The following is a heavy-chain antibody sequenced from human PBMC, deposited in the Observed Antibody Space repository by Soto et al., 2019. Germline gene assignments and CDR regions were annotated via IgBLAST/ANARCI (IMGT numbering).Heavy chain of an antibody. CDR3: AREDIVLVPAAIFLYYYYGMDV. D-gene: IGHD2-2*01. CDR2: INPSGGST. CDR1: GYTFTSYY. J-gene: IGHJ6*02. V-gene: IGHV1-46*01. Sequence: GASVKVSCKASGYTFTSYYMHWVRQAPGQGLEWMGIINPSGGSTSYAQKFQGRVTMTRDTSTSTVYMELSSLRSEDTAVYYCAREDIVLVPAAIFLYYYYGMDVWGQGTTVTVSS.